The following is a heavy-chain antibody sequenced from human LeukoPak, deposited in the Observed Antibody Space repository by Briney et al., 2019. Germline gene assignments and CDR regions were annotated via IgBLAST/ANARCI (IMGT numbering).Heavy chain of an antibody. CDR3: ARGRGDTAMVRDYYYYMDV. D-gene: IGHD5-18*01. V-gene: IGHV1-8*01. CDR2: MNPNSGNT. J-gene: IGHJ6*03. Sequence: ASVKVSCKASGYTFTSYDINGVRQATGQGLEWMGWMNPNSGNTGYAQKFQGRVTMTRNTSISTAYMELSSLRSEDTAVYYCARGRGDTAMVRDYYYYMDVWGKGTTVTVSS. CDR1: GYTFTSYD.